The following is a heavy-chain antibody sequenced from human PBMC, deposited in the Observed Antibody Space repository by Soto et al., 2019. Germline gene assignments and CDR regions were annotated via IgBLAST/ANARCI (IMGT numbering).Heavy chain of an antibody. J-gene: IGHJ4*02. CDR2: MNPNSGNT. CDR1: GYTYTSYD. D-gene: IGHD6-19*01. V-gene: IGHV1-8*01. CDR3: ARARQSSGWYYFDY. Sequence: GAPVEVSWKASGYTYTSYDINWVRQANGQGFEWMGWMNPNSGNTGYAQEFQGRVTMTRDTSTSTVYMELSSLRSEDTAVYYCARARQSSGWYYFDYWGPGTLVTVSS.